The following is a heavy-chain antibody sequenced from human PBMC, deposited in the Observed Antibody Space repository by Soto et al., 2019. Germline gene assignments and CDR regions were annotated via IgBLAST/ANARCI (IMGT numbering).Heavy chain of an antibody. V-gene: IGHV3-15*01. CDR2: IKSKTDGGTT. J-gene: IGHJ4*02. CDR1: GFTFSNAW. Sequence: EVQLVESGGGLVKPGGSLRLSCAASGFTFSNAWMSWVRQAPGKGLEWVGRIKSKTDGGTTDYAAPVKGRFTISRDDSKNTLYLQMNSLKTEDTAVYYCTTGSLEWLLGRPRGWVDYWGQGTLVTVSS. D-gene: IGHD3-3*01. CDR3: TTGSLEWLLGRPRGWVDY.